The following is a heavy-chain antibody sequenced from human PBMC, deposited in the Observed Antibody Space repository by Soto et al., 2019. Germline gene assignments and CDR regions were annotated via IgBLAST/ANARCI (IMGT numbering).Heavy chain of an antibody. Sequence: GASVKVSCKASGYTFTSYAMHWVRQAPGQRLEWMGWINAGNGNTKYSQKFQGRVTITRDTSASTAYMELSSLRSEDTAVYYCARALGIRITMIVVADYGMDVWGQGTTVTVSS. CDR3: ARALGIRITMIVVADYGMDV. V-gene: IGHV1-3*01. J-gene: IGHJ6*02. D-gene: IGHD3-22*01. CDR2: INAGNGNT. CDR1: GYTFTSYA.